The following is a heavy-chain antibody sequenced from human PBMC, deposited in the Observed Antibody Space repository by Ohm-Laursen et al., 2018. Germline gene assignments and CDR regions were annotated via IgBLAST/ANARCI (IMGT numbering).Heavy chain of an antibody. CDR1: GGSFSGYY. CDR3: ARTGIAAAAYSYFDY. J-gene: IGHJ4*02. Sequence: GTLSLTCAVSGGSFSGYYWSWIRQPPGKGLEWIGEINHSGSTNYNPSLKSRVTISVDTSKNQFSLKLSPVTAADTAVYYCARTGIAAAAYSYFDYWGQGTLVTVSS. V-gene: IGHV4-34*01. D-gene: IGHD6-13*01. CDR2: INHSGST.